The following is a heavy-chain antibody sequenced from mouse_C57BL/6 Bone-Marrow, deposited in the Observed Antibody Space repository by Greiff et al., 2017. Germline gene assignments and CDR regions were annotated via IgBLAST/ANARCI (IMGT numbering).Heavy chain of an antibody. CDR2: IDPSDSYT. CDR1: GYTLTSYW. Sequence: VQLQQPGAELVRPGTSVKLSCKASGYTLTSYWMHWVKQRPGQGLEWIGVIDPSDSYTNYNQKFKGKATLTVDTSSSTAYMQLSSLTSEDSAVYYCARGGFAYWGQGTLVTVSA. CDR3: ARGGFAY. V-gene: IGHV1-59*01. J-gene: IGHJ3*01.